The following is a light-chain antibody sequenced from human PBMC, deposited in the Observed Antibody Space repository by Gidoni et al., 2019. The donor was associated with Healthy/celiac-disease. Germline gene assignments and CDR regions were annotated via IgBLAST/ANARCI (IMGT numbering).Light chain of an antibody. CDR1: QSLLHSNGYNY. J-gene: IGKJ4*01. V-gene: IGKV2-28*01. CDR2: LGS. CDR3: MQALQTRLT. Sequence: DIVMTQSPLSLPVTPGEPASISCRSSQSLLHSNGYNYFDWYLQKPGHSPQLLIYLGSNRASGVPDRFSGSGSGTDFTLKISSVEAEDVGVYYCMQALQTRLTFGGGTKVEIK.